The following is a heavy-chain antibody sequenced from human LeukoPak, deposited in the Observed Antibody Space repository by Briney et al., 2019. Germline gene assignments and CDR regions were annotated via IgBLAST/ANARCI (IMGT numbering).Heavy chain of an antibody. V-gene: IGHV4-39*01. Sequence: SETLSLTCTVSGGSISSSSYYWGWIRQPPGKGLEWIGSIYYSGSTYYDPSLKSRVTISVDTSKNQFSLKLSYVTAADTAVYYCARGTWDARSYYYYDFWSGYSTYYFDYWGQGTLVTVSS. CDR1: GGSISSSSYY. CDR3: ARGTWDARSYYYYDFWSGYSTYYFDY. J-gene: IGHJ4*02. D-gene: IGHD3-3*01. CDR2: IYYSGST.